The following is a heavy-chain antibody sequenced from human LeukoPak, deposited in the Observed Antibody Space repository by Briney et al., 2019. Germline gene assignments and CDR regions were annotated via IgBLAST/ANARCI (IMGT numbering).Heavy chain of an antibody. V-gene: IGHV4-31*03. CDR1: GGSISSGGYS. D-gene: IGHD4-17*01. J-gene: IGHJ4*02. CDR2: IYYSGST. Sequence: SETLSLTCTVSGGSISSGGYSWSWIRQHPGKGLEWIGYIYYSGSTYYNPSLKSRVTISVDTSKNQFSLKLSSVTAADTAVYYRARAMTTVTTQLEYYFDYWGQGTLVTVSS. CDR3: ARAMTTVTTQLEYYFDY.